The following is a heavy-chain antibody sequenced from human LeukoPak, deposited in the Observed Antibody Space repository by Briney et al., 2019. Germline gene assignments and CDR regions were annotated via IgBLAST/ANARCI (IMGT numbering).Heavy chain of an antibody. V-gene: IGHV3-30*18. J-gene: IGHJ4*02. CDR1: GFTFSSYG. CDR3: AKNGPSGTITMSADY. CDR2: ISYDGSNK. Sequence: PGGSLRLSCAASGFTFSSYGMHWVRQAPGKGLEWVAVISYDGSNKYYADSVKGRFTISRDNSKNTLCLQMNSLRAEDTAVYYCAKNGPSGTITMSADYWGQGTLVTVSS. D-gene: IGHD3-10*02.